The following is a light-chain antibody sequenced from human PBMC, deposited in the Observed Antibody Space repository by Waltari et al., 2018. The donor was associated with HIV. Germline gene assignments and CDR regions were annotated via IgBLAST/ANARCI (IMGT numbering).Light chain of an antibody. CDR2: DVT. CDR1: SSDVGAFKY. V-gene: IGLV2-8*01. J-gene: IGLJ1*01. CDR3: SSYAGSSMSYA. Sequence: QSALTQPPSASGSPGQSVTISCTGASSDVGAFKYVSWYQQHPGKAPKLLIYDVTKLPSGVPDRFSGSKSGNTASLTVSGLQAEDEAHYYCSSYAGSSMSYAFGTGTKVTVL.